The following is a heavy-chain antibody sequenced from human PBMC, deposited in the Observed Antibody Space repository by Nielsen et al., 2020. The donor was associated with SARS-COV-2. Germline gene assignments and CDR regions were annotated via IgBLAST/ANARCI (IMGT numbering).Heavy chain of an antibody. J-gene: IGHJ2*01. D-gene: IGHD3-10*01. CDR1: GFTFDDYA. CDR2: ISWNSGSI. Sequence: GGSLRLSCAASGFTFDDYAMHWVRQAPGKGLEWVSGISWNSGSIGYADSVKGRFTISRDNAKNSLYLQMISLRAEDTALYYCAKDMGPVIWYFDLWGRGTLVTVSS. CDR3: AKDMGPVIWYFDL. V-gene: IGHV3-9*01.